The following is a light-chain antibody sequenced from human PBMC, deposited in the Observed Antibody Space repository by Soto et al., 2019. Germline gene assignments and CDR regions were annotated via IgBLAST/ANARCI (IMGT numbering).Light chain of an antibody. J-gene: IGKJ5*01. CDR1: QSVSSSF. CDR2: GAS. Sequence: EIVLTQSPGTLSLSPGERATLSCRASQSVSSSFLAWYQQKPGQAPRLLIYGASNRATGIPDRFSGSGSGTDFTLTISSLEPEDAAVYYCRQRSNWPPITFGQGTRLEIK. V-gene: IGKV3D-20*02. CDR3: RQRSNWPPIT.